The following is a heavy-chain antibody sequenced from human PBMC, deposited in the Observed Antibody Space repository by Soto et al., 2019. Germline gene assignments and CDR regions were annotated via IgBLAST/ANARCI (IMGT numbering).Heavy chain of an antibody. J-gene: IGHJ5*02. CDR3: ARGDRIRYYDFWRNWFDP. V-gene: IGHV1-69*12. CDR1: GGTFSSYA. D-gene: IGHD3-3*01. CDR2: ILPIVGTA. Sequence: QVQLVQSGAEVKKPGSSVQVSCKASGGTFSSYAISWVRQAPGQGLEWMGGILPIVGTANYAQKFQGRVTITANESTSPACMELSSLSSEDTSVYYWARGDRIRYYDFWRNWFDPWGQGTLVTVSS.